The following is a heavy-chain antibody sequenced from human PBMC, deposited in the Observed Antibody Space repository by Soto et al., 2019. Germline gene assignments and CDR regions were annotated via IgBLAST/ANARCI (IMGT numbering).Heavy chain of an antibody. Sequence: QVQLQESGPGLVKPSETLSLTCTVSGGSVSSGSYYWSWIRQPPGKGLEWIGYIYYSGSTNYNPXXKSRVTMSVDXXKXQXXLKLSSVTAADTAVYYCAREGRRDGYKRLYNWFDPWGQGTLVTVSS. J-gene: IGHJ5*02. D-gene: IGHD5-12*01. CDR2: IYYSGST. V-gene: IGHV4-61*01. CDR3: AREGRRDGYKRLYNWFDP. CDR1: GGSVSSGSYY.